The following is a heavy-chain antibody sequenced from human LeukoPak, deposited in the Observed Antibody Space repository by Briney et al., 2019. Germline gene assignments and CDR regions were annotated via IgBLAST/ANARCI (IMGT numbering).Heavy chain of an antibody. CDR1: GFTFSSYW. J-gene: IGHJ5*02. V-gene: IGHV3-7*01. CDR2: IKQDGGEK. CDR3: ARVPSLSTVTYNWFHP. D-gene: IGHD4-17*01. Sequence: GGSLRLSCAASGFTFSSYWMSWVRQAPGKGLEWVANIKQDGGEKYYVDSVKGRFTISRDNANSSLYLQLNSLRAEDTAVYYCARVPSLSTVTYNWFHPWGQGTLVTVSS.